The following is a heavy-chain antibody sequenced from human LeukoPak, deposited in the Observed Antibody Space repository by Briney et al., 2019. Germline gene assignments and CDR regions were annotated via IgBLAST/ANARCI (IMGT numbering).Heavy chain of an antibody. Sequence: PGGSLRLSCAASGFTFSSYAMSWVRQAPGKGLEWVSAISGNGGSTYDAESVKGRFTISRDNSKNTLYLQMNSLRAEDTAVYYCARERYFDRRAPFDYWGQGTLVTVSS. J-gene: IGHJ4*02. CDR2: ISGNGGST. CDR3: ARERYFDRRAPFDY. CDR1: GFTFSSYA. D-gene: IGHD3-9*01. V-gene: IGHV3-23*01.